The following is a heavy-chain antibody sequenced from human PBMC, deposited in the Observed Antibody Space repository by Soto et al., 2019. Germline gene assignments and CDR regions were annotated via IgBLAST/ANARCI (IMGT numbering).Heavy chain of an antibody. Sequence: QVQLQQSGPGLVKPSQTLSLTCAISGDSVSRISTAWNWIWQSPSRGLEWLGRTYYRSKWYNNYAVSVKSRITINPDTSKNQFSLQLNSVTPEDTAVYYCASGRWSGFDIWGQGTMVTVSS. D-gene: IGHD3-3*01. CDR2: TYYRSKWYN. J-gene: IGHJ3*02. CDR1: GDSVSRISTA. V-gene: IGHV6-1*01. CDR3: ASGRWSGFDI.